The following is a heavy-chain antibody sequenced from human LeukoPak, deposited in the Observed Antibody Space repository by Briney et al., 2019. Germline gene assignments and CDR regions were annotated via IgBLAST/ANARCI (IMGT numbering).Heavy chain of an antibody. CDR3: ARETSMVRGRSYGMDV. J-gene: IGHJ6*04. CDR1: GYTFTRYA. CDR2: INAGNGNT. Sequence: ASVKVSCKASGYTFTRYAMHWVRQAPGQRLEWMGSINAGNGNTKYSQKFQGRVTITRDTSASTAYMELSSLRSEDTAVYYCARETSMVRGRSYGMDVWAKGTTVTVSS. D-gene: IGHD3-10*01. V-gene: IGHV1-3*01.